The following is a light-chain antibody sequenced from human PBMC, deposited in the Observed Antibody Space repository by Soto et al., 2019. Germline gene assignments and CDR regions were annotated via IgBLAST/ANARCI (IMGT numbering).Light chain of an antibody. J-gene: IGKJ1*01. V-gene: IGKV3-15*01. CDR2: GAS. CDR1: QSISGN. CDR3: QQYNDWPWT. Sequence: EIVMTQSPATLSVSPGGRATLSCRASQSISGNLAWYQQKPGQAPRLLIHGASTRAPGFPARFSGSGSGTDFTLTISSLQSEVFAVYYCQQYNDWPWTFGQGTKVEIK.